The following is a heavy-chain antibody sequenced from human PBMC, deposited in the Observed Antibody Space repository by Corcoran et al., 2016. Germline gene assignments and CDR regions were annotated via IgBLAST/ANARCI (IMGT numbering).Heavy chain of an antibody. Sequence: QVQLQQWGAGLLKPPETLSLTCAVYGGSFSGYYWSWIRQPPGKGLEWIGEINHSGSTNYNPSLKSRVTISVDTSKNQFSLKLSSVTAADTAVYYCARGGRGYSYGLRWGYFDYWGQGTLVTVSS. V-gene: IGHV4-34*01. CDR2: INHSGST. D-gene: IGHD5-18*01. J-gene: IGHJ4*02. CDR1: GGSFSGYY. CDR3: ARGGRGYSYGLRWGYFDY.